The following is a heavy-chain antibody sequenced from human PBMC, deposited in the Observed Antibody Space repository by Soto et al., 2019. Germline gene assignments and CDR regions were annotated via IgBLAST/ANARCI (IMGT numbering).Heavy chain of an antibody. D-gene: IGHD6-19*01. CDR2: INSDESST. CDR3: ARATLSSGWFDY. V-gene: IGHV3-74*01. CDR1: EFTFSSYW. Sequence: EVQLVESGGGLVQPGGSLRLSCAASEFTFSSYWMHWVRQAPGKGLVWVSRINSDESSTNYADSVKGRFTISRDNAKNTLYRQMDRLRAEDTAVYYCARATLSSGWFDYWGQGTLVTVSS. J-gene: IGHJ4*02.